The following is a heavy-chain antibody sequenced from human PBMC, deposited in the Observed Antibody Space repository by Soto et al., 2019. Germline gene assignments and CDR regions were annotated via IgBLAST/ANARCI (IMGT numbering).Heavy chain of an antibody. Sequence: PGGSLRLSCAASGFTFSSYAMHWVRQAPGKGLEWVAIISYDGSNKYYADSVKGRFTISRDNSKNTLYLQMNSLRAEDTAVYYCAKEAPMIVVVMAAFDIWGQGTMVTVSS. CDR2: ISYDGSNK. CDR3: AKEAPMIVVVMAAFDI. D-gene: IGHD3-22*01. CDR1: GFTFSSYA. J-gene: IGHJ3*02. V-gene: IGHV3-30*04.